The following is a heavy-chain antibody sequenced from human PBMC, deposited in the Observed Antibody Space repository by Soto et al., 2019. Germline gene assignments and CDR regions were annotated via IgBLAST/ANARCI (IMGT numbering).Heavy chain of an antibody. V-gene: IGHV3-23*01. Sequence: GSLRLSCAASGFTFSSYAMSWVRQAPGKGLEWVSAISGSGGSTYYADSVKGRFTISRDNSKNTLYLQMNSLRAEDTAVYYCAKDFLKPETYYYDSSGYYDYWGQGTLVTVSS. CDR3: AKDFLKPETYYYDSSGYYDY. CDR1: GFTFSSYA. CDR2: ISGSGGST. D-gene: IGHD3-22*01. J-gene: IGHJ4*02.